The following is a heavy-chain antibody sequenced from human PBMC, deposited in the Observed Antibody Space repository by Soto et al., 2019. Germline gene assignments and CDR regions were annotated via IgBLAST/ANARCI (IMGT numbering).Heavy chain of an antibody. D-gene: IGHD6-13*01. CDR2: ISAYNGNT. V-gene: IGHV1-18*01. Sequence: WASVKVSCKASGYTFTSYGISWVRQAPGQGLEWMGWISAYNGNTNYAQKLQGRVTMTTDTSTSTAYMELRSLRSDDTAVYYCARVGIAAAGTSPPDYWGQGTLVTVSS. CDR3: ARVGIAAAGTSPPDY. CDR1: GYTFTSYG. J-gene: IGHJ4*02.